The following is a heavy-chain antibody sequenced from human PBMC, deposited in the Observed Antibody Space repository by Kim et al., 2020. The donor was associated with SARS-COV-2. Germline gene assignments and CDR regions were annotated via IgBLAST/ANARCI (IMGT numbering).Heavy chain of an antibody. CDR1: GGSISSSNW. D-gene: IGHD4-17*01. J-gene: IGHJ4*02. CDR3: ARSSTVTTSPFDY. Sequence: SETLSLTCAVSGGSISSSNWWSWVRQPPGKGLEWIGEIYHSGSTNYNPSLKSRVTISVDKSKNQFSLKLSSVTAADTAVYYCARSSTVTTSPFDYWGQGTLVTVSS. CDR2: IYHSGST. V-gene: IGHV4-4*02.